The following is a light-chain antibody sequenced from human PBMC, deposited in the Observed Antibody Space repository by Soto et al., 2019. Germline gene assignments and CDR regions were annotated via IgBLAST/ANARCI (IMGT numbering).Light chain of an antibody. V-gene: IGLV2-14*01. J-gene: IGLJ6*01. Sequence: QSVLTQPASVSGSPGQSITISCTGTSSDVGAYDFVSWYQHYPGKAPKLVTFDVTHRPPGISDRFSGSKSANTASLTISCLQAEDEAFYYCSSYTTRSTLVFGGGTKVTVL. CDR1: SSDVGAYDF. CDR2: DVT. CDR3: SSYTTRSTLV.